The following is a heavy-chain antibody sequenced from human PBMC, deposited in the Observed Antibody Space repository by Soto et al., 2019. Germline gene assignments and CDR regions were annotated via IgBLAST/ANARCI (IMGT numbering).Heavy chain of an antibody. D-gene: IGHD6-13*01. Sequence: SQTLSLTCDISGDSVSTNTATWNWIRQSPSRGLEWLGRTYYRSKWYNDYAVSVKSRITISPDISNNQFSLKLSSVTAADTAVYYCASTPYSSSWSRQGYWGQGTLVTVSS. CDR3: ASTPYSSSWSRQGY. J-gene: IGHJ4*02. V-gene: IGHV6-1*01. CDR1: GDSVSTNTAT. CDR2: TYYRSKWYN.